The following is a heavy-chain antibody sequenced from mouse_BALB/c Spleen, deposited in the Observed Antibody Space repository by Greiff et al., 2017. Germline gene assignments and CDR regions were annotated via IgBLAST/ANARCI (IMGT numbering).Heavy chain of an antibody. CDR3: AREEWDGYYDPAGLDY. J-gene: IGHJ4*01. CDR1: GYSITSDYA. V-gene: IGHV3-2*02. CDR2: ISYSGST. Sequence: VQLKESGPGLVKPSQSLSLTCTVTGYSITSDYAWNWIRQFPGNKLEWMGYISYSGSTSYNPSLKSRISITRDTSKNQFFLQLNSVTTEDTATYYCAREEWDGYYDPAGLDYWGQGTSVTVSA. D-gene: IGHD2-3*01.